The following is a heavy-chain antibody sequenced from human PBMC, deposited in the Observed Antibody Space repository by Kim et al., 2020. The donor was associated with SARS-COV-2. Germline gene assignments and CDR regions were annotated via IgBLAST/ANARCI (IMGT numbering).Heavy chain of an antibody. V-gene: IGHV1-58*01. CDR3: AAGLAAAGYYYYYYGMDV. D-gene: IGHD6-13*01. CDR2: IVVGSGNT. CDR1: GFTFTSSA. Sequence: SVKVSCKASGFTFTSSAVQWVRQARGQRLEWIGWIVVGSGNTNYAQKFQERVTITRDMSTSTAYMELSSLRSEDTAVYYCAAGLAAAGYYYYYYGMDVWGQGTTVTVSS. J-gene: IGHJ6*02.